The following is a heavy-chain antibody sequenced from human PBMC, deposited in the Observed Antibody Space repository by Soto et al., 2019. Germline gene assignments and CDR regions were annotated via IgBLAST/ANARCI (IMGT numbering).Heavy chain of an antibody. Sequence: SETRSLTCTVSGGSISGYCCSWIRQPAGKGLEWIGRIYTSGSTNYNPSLKRRVTMSVDTSKNQFSLKLSSVTAADTAVYYCARVSGSSYFDYWGQGTLVTVS. CDR2: IYTSGST. CDR3: ARVSGSSYFDY. CDR1: GGSISGYC. V-gene: IGHV4-4*07. D-gene: IGHD1-26*01. J-gene: IGHJ4*02.